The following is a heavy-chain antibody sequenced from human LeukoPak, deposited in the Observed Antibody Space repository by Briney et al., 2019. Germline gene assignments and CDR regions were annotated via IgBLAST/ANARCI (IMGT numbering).Heavy chain of an antibody. CDR1: GFTVSSNY. Sequence: QPGGSLRLSCAASGFTVSSNYMNWVRQAPGQGLEWVSIIYSGGTTYYADSGKGRFTISRDNSKNTLYLQMNSLRAEDTAVYYCARVLWNGDYPRFDFWGQGTLVTVSS. J-gene: IGHJ4*02. CDR3: ARVLWNGDYPRFDF. V-gene: IGHV3-53*01. CDR2: IYSGGTT. D-gene: IGHD4-17*01.